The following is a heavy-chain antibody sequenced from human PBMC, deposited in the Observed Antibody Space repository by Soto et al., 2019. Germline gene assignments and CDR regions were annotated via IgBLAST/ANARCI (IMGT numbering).Heavy chain of an antibody. J-gene: IGHJ3*02. CDR1: GYTFTSYG. CDR2: ISAYNGNT. D-gene: IGHD3-22*01. V-gene: IGHV1-18*01. CDR3: AIMIVVAKALGAFDI. Sequence: ASVKVSCKASGYTFTSYGISWVRQAPGQGLEWMGWISAYNGNTNYAQKLQGRVTITADESTSTAYMELSSLRSEDTAVYYCAIMIVVAKALGAFDIRGQGTMVTLPS.